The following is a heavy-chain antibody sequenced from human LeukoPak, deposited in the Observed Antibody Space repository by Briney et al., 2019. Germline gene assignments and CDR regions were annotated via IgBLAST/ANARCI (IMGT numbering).Heavy chain of an antibody. CDR1: GYTFTSYG. D-gene: IGHD3-3*01. CDR3: ARFVGNDFWSGYRYYYYYMDV. CDR2: ISAYNGNT. J-gene: IGHJ6*03. Sequence: ASVRVSCKASGYTFTSYGISWVRQAPGQGLEWMGWISAYNGNTNYAQKLQGRVTMTTDTSTSTAYMELRSLRSDDTAVYYCARFVGNDFWSGYRYYYYYMDVWGKGTTVTVSS. V-gene: IGHV1-18*01.